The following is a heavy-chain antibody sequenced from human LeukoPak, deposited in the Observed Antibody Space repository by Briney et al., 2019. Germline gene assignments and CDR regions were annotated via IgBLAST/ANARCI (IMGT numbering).Heavy chain of an antibody. Sequence: GESLKISCKGSGYIFTRYCIVWVRQMPGKGLEWMGTIYPGGSETRYSPSFQGQVTISADKSISTAYLQWSSLKASDTAIYYCTRYVHQWLNAFDIWGQGTMVTVSS. CDR2: IYPGGSET. D-gene: IGHD6-19*01. CDR3: TRYVHQWLNAFDI. CDR1: GYIFTRYC. V-gene: IGHV5-51*01. J-gene: IGHJ3*02.